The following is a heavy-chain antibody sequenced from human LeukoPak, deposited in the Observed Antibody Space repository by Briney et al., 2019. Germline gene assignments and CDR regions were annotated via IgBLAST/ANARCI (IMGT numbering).Heavy chain of an antibody. CDR2: IYYSWST. D-gene: IGHD3-22*01. V-gene: IGHV4-59*01. CDR1: GGSISSYY. J-gene: IGHJ3*02. CDR3: ARGFPYYYDSSILDAFDI. Sequence: SETLSHTCTVTGGSISSYYWSCLRQPPWKGLEWIGYIYYSWSTNYNPSLKSRVTISVDTSKNQFSLKLSSVTAADTAVYYCARGFPYYYDSSILDAFDIWGQGTMVTVSS.